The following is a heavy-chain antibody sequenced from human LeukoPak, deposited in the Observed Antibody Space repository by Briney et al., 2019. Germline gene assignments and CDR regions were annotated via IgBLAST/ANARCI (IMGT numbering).Heavy chain of an antibody. Sequence: SGTLSLTCAVSGGSISSSNWWSWVRQPPGKGLEWIGEIYHSGSTNYNPSLKSRVTISVDKSKNQFSLKLSSVTAADTAVYYCARVLWGIAAAGTGYYYGMDVWGQGTTVTVSS. D-gene: IGHD6-13*01. V-gene: IGHV4-4*02. CDR1: GGSISSSNW. CDR2: IYHSGST. J-gene: IGHJ6*02. CDR3: ARVLWGIAAAGTGYYYGMDV.